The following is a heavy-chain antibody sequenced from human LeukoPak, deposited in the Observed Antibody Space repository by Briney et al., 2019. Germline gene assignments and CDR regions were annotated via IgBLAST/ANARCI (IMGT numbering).Heavy chain of an antibody. J-gene: IGHJ4*02. CDR1: GYTFTSYY. D-gene: IGHD3-22*01. CDR2: INPSGGST. CDR3: TSDYSSGSDYFDY. Sequence: ASVKVSCKASGYTFTSYYMHWVRQAPGQGLEWMGIINPSGGSTSYAQKFQGRVTMTRDMSTSTVYMELSSLRSEDTAVYYCTSDYSSGSDYFDYWGQGTLVTVSS. V-gene: IGHV1-46*03.